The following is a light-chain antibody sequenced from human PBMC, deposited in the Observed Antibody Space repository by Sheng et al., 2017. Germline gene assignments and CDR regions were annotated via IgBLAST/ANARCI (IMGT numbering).Light chain of an antibody. J-gene: IGKJ4*01. V-gene: IGKV3-15*01. CDR3: QQYNKWPPVT. CDR1: QSVGTY. CDR2: GAS. Sequence: EVVLTQSPATLSLSPGERATLSCRASQSVGTYLAWYQQKPGQPPRLLIYGASTRAAGVPGRFSGSGSGTEFSLSITNVQSEDSALYYCQQYNKWPPVTFGGGSKVDVK.